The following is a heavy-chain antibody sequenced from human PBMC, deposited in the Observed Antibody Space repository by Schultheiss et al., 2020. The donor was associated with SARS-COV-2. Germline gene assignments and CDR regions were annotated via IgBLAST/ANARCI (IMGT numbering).Heavy chain of an antibody. CDR1: GYTFTSYA. J-gene: IGHJ4*02. Sequence: ASVKVSCKASGYTFTSYAISWVRQAPGQGLEWMGWISAYNGNTNYAQKLQGRVTMTTDTSTSTAYMELRSLRSDDTAVYYCASLGVVVVAAAYFDYWGQGTLVTVSS. D-gene: IGHD2-15*01. V-gene: IGHV1-18*01. CDR2: ISAYNGNT. CDR3: ASLGVVVVAAAYFDY.